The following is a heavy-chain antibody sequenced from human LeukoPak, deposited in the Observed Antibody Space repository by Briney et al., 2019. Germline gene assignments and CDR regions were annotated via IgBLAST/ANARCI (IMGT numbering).Heavy chain of an antibody. CDR2: SGTVGDT. J-gene: IGHJ6*02. Sequence: PGESLRLSCAASGFTSSAYDMHWVRQITGGGLEWVSTSGTVGDTFYSDSVKGRFTISRDNSKNTLYLQMDSLSAEDTAVYYCARVLKSGYDSYYYYGMDVWGQGTTVTVSS. D-gene: IGHD5-12*01. V-gene: IGHV3-13*04. CDR3: ARVLKSGYDSYYYYGMDV. CDR1: GFTSSAYD.